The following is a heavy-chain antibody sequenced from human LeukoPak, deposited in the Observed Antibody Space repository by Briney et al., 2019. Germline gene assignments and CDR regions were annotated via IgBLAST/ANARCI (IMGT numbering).Heavy chain of an antibody. CDR1: GGSFSSYY. Sequence: SETLSLTCAVYGGSFSSYYWSWIRQPPGKGLEWIGEINHSEGTNYNPSLKSRVTMSLDTSKNQFSLKLTSVTAADTAVYYCARDPAAAYFDYWGQGTLVTVSS. D-gene: IGHD6-13*01. CDR3: ARDPAAAYFDY. CDR2: INHSEGT. V-gene: IGHV4-34*01. J-gene: IGHJ4*02.